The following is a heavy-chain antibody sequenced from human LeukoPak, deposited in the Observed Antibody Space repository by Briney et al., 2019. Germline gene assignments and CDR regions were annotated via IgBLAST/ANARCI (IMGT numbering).Heavy chain of an antibody. CDR3: AKEKRDRSSTSPMYYYYIDV. CDR2: IYRSGKT. V-gene: IGHV4-38-2*02. Sequence: PSETLSLTCTVSNYSINYSHYWAWIRQPPGKGLEWIGAIYRSGKTYYNPSLKSRVTMSLDTSKNQFSLKLSSVTAADTAVYYCAKEKRDRSSTSPMYYYYIDVWGKGTTVTVSS. CDR1: NYSINYSHY. J-gene: IGHJ6*03. D-gene: IGHD2-2*01.